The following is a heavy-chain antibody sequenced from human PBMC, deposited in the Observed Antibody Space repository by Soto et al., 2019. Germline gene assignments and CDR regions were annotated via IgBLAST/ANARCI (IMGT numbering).Heavy chain of an antibody. V-gene: IGHV3-23*01. CDR1: GFTFSSYA. Sequence: EVQLLESGGGLVQPGGSLRLSCAASGFTFSSYAMSWVRQAPGKGLELVSAISGSGVSTYYADSVKGRFTISRDNSKNTLYLQMNILRAEDTAVYYCAKDLRYYGANRSPGDYWGQGTLVTVSS. CDR2: ISGSGVST. J-gene: IGHJ4*02. D-gene: IGHD3-10*01. CDR3: AKDLRYYGANRSPGDY.